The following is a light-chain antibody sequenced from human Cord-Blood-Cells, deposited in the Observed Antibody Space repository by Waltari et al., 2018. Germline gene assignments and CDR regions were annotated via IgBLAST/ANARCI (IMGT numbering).Light chain of an antibody. V-gene: IGLV2-14*01. Sequence: QSALTQPASVSGSPGQSITISCTGTSSDVGGYNYVSWYQQHPGKAPKLMIYDVSKRRCWLSNRFSGSSSGNTASLTISWLHAEDEADYYCSSYTSSSTVVFGGGTKLTVL. J-gene: IGLJ3*02. CDR2: DVS. CDR3: SSYTSSSTVV. CDR1: SSDVGGYNY.